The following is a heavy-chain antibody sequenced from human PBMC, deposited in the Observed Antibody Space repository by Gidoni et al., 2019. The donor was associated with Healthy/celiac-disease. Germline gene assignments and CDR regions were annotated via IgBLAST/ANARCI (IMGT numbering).Heavy chain of an antibody. J-gene: IGHJ4*02. CDR1: GFTCSSYG. Sequence: QVQLVESGGGVVQPGRYLRLSCAASGFTCSSYGMHWVRQAPGKGLEWVAVISYDGSNKYYADSVKGRFTISRDNSKNTLYLQMNSLRAEDTAVYYCAKVRDYYDSSGYYLLDYWGQGTLVTVSS. V-gene: IGHV3-30*18. CDR3: AKVRDYYDSSGYYLLDY. CDR2: ISYDGSNK. D-gene: IGHD3-22*01.